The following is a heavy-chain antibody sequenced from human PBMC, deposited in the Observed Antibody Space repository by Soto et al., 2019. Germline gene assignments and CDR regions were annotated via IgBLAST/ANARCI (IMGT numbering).Heavy chain of an antibody. CDR3: AKGAGWALDY. V-gene: IGHV3-23*01. Sequence: GGSLRLSCAASGFSFSNYDMSWVRQAPGKGLQWVSLISGSGGSTNYADSVKGRFTISRDNSKNTLFLQMSSLRADDTAVYYCAKGAGWALDYWGQGTLVTVSS. D-gene: IGHD6-19*01. CDR2: ISGSGGST. J-gene: IGHJ4*02. CDR1: GFSFSNYD.